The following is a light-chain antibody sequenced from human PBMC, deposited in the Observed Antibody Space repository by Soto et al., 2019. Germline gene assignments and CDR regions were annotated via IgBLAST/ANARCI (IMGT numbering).Light chain of an antibody. CDR3: QQYSNWPLT. CDR1: QSVSNN. Sequence: EIVMTQSPATLSVSPGERATLSCRARQSVSNNLAWYHQKPGQAHRLLIFGASTRASAIPARFSGSGSGTEFTLIINRLQSEDFAVYYCQQYSNWPLTFGGGTKVEIK. J-gene: IGKJ4*01. CDR2: GAS. V-gene: IGKV3-15*01.